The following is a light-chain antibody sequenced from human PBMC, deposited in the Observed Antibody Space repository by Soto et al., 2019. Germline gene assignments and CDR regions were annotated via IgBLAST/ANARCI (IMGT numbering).Light chain of an antibody. J-gene: IGKJ1*01. CDR3: QQYGGSPWT. CDR1: QSVSSN. CDR2: GAS. Sequence: EIVMTQSPATLSVSPGERATLSCRASQSVSSNLAWYQQKPGQAPRLLIYGASRRATGIPDRFSGSGSGTDFTLTISRLEPEDFAVYYCQQYGGSPWTFGQGTKVDI. V-gene: IGKV3-20*01.